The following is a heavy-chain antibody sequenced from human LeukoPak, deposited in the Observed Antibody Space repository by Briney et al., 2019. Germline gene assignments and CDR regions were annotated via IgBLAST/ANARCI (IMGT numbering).Heavy chain of an antibody. Sequence: PGGSLRLSCAASGFTFSSYDMHWVRQATGKGLEWVSAIGTAGDTYYPGSVKGRFTISRENAKNSLYLQMGSLRAEDMAVYYCARAPKYGDYEDYWGQGTLVTVSS. CDR2: IGTAGDT. CDR1: GFTFSSYD. J-gene: IGHJ4*02. V-gene: IGHV3-13*01. D-gene: IGHD4-17*01. CDR3: ARAPKYGDYEDY.